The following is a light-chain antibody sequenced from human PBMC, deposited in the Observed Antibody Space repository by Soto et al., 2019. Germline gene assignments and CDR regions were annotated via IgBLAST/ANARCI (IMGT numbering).Light chain of an antibody. CDR1: SSDVGSYKL. J-gene: IGLJ2*01. CDR3: WSYASSRTLV. Sequence: QSVLTQPASVSGSPGQSITISCTGTSSDVGSYKLVSWYQQHPGKAPKLTIYEGIKRPSGVSNSFSGSKSGNTASLTISGLQAEDEADYYCWSYASSRTLVFGGGTKLTVL. CDR2: EGI. V-gene: IGLV2-23*01.